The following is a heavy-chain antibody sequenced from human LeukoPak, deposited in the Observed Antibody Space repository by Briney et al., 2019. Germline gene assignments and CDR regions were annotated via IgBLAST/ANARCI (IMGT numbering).Heavy chain of an antibody. J-gene: IGHJ4*02. CDR2: IRSKANSYAT. V-gene: IGHV3-73*01. CDR3: TRHSTAAGTYDY. Sequence: GGSLRLSCAASGFTFSGSAMHWVRQASGKGLEWVGRIRSKANSYATAYAASVKGRFTISRDDSKNTAYLQMSSLKTEDTAVYYCTRHSTAAGTYDYWGQGTLVTVSS. CDR1: GFTFSGSA. D-gene: IGHD6-13*01.